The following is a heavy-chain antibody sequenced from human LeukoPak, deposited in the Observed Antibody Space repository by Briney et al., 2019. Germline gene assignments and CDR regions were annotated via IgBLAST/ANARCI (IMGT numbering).Heavy chain of an antibody. D-gene: IGHD3-3*01. J-gene: IGHJ4*02. Sequence: ASVKDSCKASGYTFTSYGISWVRRAPGQGLEWMGWISAYNGNTNYAQRLQGRVTMTTDTSTSTAYMELRSLRSDDTAVYYCARDGREDFWSGYYTVYYFDYWGQGTLVPVSS. CDR3: ARDGREDFWSGYYTVYYFDY. V-gene: IGHV1-18*01. CDR2: ISAYNGNT. CDR1: GYTFTSYG.